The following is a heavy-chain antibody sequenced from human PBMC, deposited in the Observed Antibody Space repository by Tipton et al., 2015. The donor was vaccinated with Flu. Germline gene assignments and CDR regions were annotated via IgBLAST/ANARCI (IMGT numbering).Heavy chain of an antibody. J-gene: IGHJ4*02. V-gene: IGHV3-23*01. CDR3: ARGFIRLCDY. Sequence: SLRLSCAASGFTFSRYAMSWVRQAPGKGLEWVSAVSGGGGTRYFADSVKGRFTISRDNAKNSLYLQVNSLRVEDTAVYYCARGFIRLCDYWGQGTLVTVSS. CDR1: GFTFSRYA. CDR2: VSGGGGTR. D-gene: IGHD3-16*01.